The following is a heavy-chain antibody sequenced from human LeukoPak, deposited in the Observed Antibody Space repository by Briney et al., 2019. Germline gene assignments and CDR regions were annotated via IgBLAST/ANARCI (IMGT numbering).Heavy chain of an antibody. CDR3: ARASEGIGFFDY. J-gene: IGHJ4*02. Sequence: SETLSLTCTVSGGSFSNDYWSWIRQPPGKGLEWIGYIYHNGKTNYNPSLRSRLTISLDTSKTQSSLDLNSMTAADTAIYYCARASEGIGFFDYWGQGILVTVSS. CDR2: IYHNGKT. V-gene: IGHV4-59*01. CDR1: GGSFSNDY. D-gene: IGHD2-2*03.